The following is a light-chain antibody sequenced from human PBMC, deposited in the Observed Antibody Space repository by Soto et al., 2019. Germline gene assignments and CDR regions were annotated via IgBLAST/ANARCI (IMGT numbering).Light chain of an antibody. Sequence: QSVLTQPHSVSGAPGQRVTISCTGSSSNIGAGYDVQWYQQVPGTAPKLLIYGYTTRPSGVPDRFSGSKSGTSASLAITGLQAEDEADYYCQSYDSSLSGWMFGGGTKLTVL. CDR3: QSYDSSLSGWM. CDR1: SSNIGAGYD. CDR2: GYT. J-gene: IGLJ3*02. V-gene: IGLV1-40*01.